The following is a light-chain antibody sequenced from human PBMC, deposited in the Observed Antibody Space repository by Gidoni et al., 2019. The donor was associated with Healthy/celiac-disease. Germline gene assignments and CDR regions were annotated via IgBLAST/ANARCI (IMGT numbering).Light chain of an antibody. Sequence: EIKMTQSPSSLSASVGDRVTITCRASQSISSYLNWYQQKPGKAPKLLIYAASSLQSGVPSRFRGSGSGTDFTLTISSLQPEDFATYYCQQSYSTLYTFXXXTKLEIK. CDR1: QSISSY. CDR3: QQSYSTLYT. CDR2: AAS. J-gene: IGKJ2*01. V-gene: IGKV1-39*01.